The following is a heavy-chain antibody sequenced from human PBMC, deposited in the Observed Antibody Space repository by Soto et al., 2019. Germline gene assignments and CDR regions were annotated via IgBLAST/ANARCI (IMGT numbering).Heavy chain of an antibody. Sequence: VASVKVSCKASGYTFTGYYMHWVRQAPGQGLEWMGWINPNSGGTNYAQKFQGRVTMTRDTSISTAYMELSRLRSDDTAVYYCARVWVRGFRNWFDPWGQGTLVTVSS. CDR2: INPNSGGT. CDR1: GYTFTGYY. D-gene: IGHD3-10*01. CDR3: ARVWVRGFRNWFDP. V-gene: IGHV1-2*02. J-gene: IGHJ5*02.